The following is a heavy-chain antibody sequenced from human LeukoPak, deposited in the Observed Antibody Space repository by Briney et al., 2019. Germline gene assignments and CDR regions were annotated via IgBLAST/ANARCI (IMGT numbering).Heavy chain of an antibody. Sequence: PSETLSLTCTVSGGSISSYYWSWIRQPPGKGLEWIGYIYYSGSTNYNPSLKSRVTISVDTSKNQFSLKLSSVTAADTAVYYCARGRHDFWDYYMDVWGKGTTVTVSS. J-gene: IGHJ6*03. V-gene: IGHV4-59*01. CDR3: ARGRHDFWDYYMDV. D-gene: IGHD3-3*01. CDR1: GGSISSYY. CDR2: IYYSGST.